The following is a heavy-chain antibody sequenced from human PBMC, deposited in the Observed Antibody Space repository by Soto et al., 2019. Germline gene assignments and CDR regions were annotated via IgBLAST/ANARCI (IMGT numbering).Heavy chain of an antibody. J-gene: IGHJ3*02. CDR2: INSDGIRT. CDR3: ARDGGGSYSRDAFDI. V-gene: IGHV3-74*01. Sequence: EVQLVESGGGLVQPGGSLRLSCAASGFTFSSYWMHWVRQTPGKGLVWVSRINSDGIRTSYADSVKGRFTISRDNAKNTLYLQMNSLRAEDTAVYYCARDGGGSYSRDAFDILGQGTMVTVSS. D-gene: IGHD1-26*01. CDR1: GFTFSSYW.